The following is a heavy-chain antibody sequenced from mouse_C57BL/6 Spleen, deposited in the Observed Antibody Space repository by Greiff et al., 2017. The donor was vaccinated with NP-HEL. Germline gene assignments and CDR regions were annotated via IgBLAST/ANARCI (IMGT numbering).Heavy chain of an antibody. Sequence: EVQLQQSGAELVRPGASVKLSCTASGFNIKDDYMHWVKQRPEQGLEWIGWIDPENGDTEYASKFQGKATITADTSSNTAYLQLSSLTSEDTAVYYCTTERYGNPYWGQGTTLTVSS. D-gene: IGHD2-10*02. V-gene: IGHV14-4*01. CDR2: IDPENGDT. CDR1: GFNIKDDY. CDR3: TTERYGNPY. J-gene: IGHJ2*01.